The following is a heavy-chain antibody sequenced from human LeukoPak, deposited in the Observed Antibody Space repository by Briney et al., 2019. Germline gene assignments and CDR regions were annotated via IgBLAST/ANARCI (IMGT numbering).Heavy chain of an antibody. Sequence: PGGSLRLSCAGSEFTFSSYNMNWVRQAPGKGLEWVSSISSSSTYIYYADSVKGRFTISRDNAKNSLYLQMNSLRAEDTAVYYCARDVSLYDSSGVDWYFDLWGRGTLVTVSS. CDR1: EFTFSSYN. CDR3: ARDVSLYDSSGVDWYFDL. D-gene: IGHD3-22*01. V-gene: IGHV3-21*01. J-gene: IGHJ2*01. CDR2: ISSSSTYI.